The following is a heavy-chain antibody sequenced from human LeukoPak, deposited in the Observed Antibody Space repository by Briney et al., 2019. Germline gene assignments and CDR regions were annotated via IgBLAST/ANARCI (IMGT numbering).Heavy chain of an antibody. J-gene: IGHJ4*02. D-gene: IGHD1-1*01. V-gene: IGHV3-7*01. CDR1: GFSFISYW. CDR2: IKQDGSAK. Sequence: PGGSLRLSCAASGFSFISYWMSWVRQAPGKGLEWVANIKQDGSAKNYVDSVKGRFTISRDNAKNSLYLQLNSLRAEDTAVYYCAGCAGNSRYFDYWGQGTLVIVSS. CDR3: AGCAGNSRYFDY.